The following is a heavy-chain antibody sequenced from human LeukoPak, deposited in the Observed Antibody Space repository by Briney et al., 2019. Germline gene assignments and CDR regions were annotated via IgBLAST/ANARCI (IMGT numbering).Heavy chain of an antibody. CDR2: ISDSGRNT. J-gene: IGHJ4*02. V-gene: IGHV3-23*01. CDR3: AKGRYYFDY. Sequence: GGSLRLSCAASEFTFSSYAMSWVRQAPGKGLEWVSAISDSGRNTYYADSVKGRFTISRDNSKNTLYLQMNSLRAGDTAVYCCAKGRYYFDYWGQGTLVTVSS. CDR1: EFTFSSYA.